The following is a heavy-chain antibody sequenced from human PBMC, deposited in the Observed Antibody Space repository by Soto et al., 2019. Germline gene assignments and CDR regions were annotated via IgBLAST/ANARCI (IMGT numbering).Heavy chain of an antibody. CDR3: TRDLNGGNPFDY. J-gene: IGHJ4*02. D-gene: IGHD2-8*01. Sequence: QVQLVQSGAEVREPGASVRLSCKPSGYTLTDYAIHWVRQVAGQRLEWLAWIDPGSGAATYSQRVQGRIILSRDNSASTFYMELSSLTSEDTAVYFCTRDLNGGNPFDYWGQGALVTVSS. CDR2: IDPGSGAA. CDR1: GYTLTDYA. V-gene: IGHV1-3*01.